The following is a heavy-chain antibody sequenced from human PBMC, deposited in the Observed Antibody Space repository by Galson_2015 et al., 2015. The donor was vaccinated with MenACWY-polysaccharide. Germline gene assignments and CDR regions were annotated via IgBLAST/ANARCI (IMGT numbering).Heavy chain of an antibody. CDR2: ACYGGTT. CDR1: GGSISSNFYC. J-gene: IGHJ2*01. Sequence: LSLTCTVSGGSISSNFYCWGWIRQPPLQGLEWVGSACYGGTTYYNPSLKRRITMSVDTSKNQLSLMLNSVTAADTAVYYCARQEGRDGDALIQFDLWGRGTLVTV. V-gene: IGHV4-39*01. D-gene: IGHD2-21*02. CDR3: ARQEGRDGDALIQFDL.